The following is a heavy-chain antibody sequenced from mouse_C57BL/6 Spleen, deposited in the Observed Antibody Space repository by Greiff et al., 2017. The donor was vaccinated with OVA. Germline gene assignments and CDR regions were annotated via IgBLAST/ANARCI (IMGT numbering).Heavy chain of an antibody. V-gene: IGHV1-64*01. J-gene: IGHJ3*01. D-gene: IGHD2-4*01. Sequence: QVQLQQPGAELVKPGASVKLSCKASGYTFTSYWMHWVKQRPGQGLEWIGMIHPNSGSTNYNEKFKSKATLTVDKSSSTAYMQLSSLTSEDSAVYYCARIDYDYVAWFAYWGQGTLVTVSA. CDR3: ARIDYDYVAWFAY. CDR2: IHPNSGST. CDR1: GYTFTSYW.